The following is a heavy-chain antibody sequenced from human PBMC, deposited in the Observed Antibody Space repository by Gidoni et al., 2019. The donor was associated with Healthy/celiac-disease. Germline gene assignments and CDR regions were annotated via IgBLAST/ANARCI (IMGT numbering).Heavy chain of an antibody. CDR2: SSSRGSTI. V-gene: IGHV3-48*03. J-gene: IGHJ3*02. Sequence: EVQLVESGGGLVQPGGSLSLSCAASGFTFSSYERNWVRQVPGKGLDWVSYSSSRGSTIYYADAVKGRFTISRDNAKNSLYLKMNSLRAEDTAVYYCARGVQQLDAFDIWGQGTMVTVSS. CDR3: ARGVQQLDAFDI. CDR1: GFTFSSYE. D-gene: IGHD6-13*01.